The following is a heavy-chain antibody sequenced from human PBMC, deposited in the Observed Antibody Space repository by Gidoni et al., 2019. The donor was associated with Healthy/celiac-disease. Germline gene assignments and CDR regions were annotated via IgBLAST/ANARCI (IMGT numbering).Heavy chain of an antibody. CDR1: GFTFDEYG. CDR2: INWNGGST. Sequence: EVELVESGGGVERPGGSLRLSCAASGFTFDEYGMSWVRQAPGKGLEWVSGINWNGGSTGYADSVKGRFTISRDNAKNSLYLQMNSLRAEDTALYYCAREPVLLGDYYYYMDFWGKGTTVTVSS. D-gene: IGHD7-27*01. J-gene: IGHJ6*03. V-gene: IGHV3-20*04. CDR3: AREPVLLGDYYYYMDF.